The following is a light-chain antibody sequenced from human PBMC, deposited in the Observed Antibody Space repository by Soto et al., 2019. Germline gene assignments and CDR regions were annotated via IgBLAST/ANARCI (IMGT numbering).Light chain of an antibody. CDR3: QQYGSSST. J-gene: IGKJ5*01. V-gene: IGKV3-15*01. CDR1: ESVSRN. Sequence: EVVMTQSPATLSVSPGERATLSCRASESVSRNLAWYQQKPGQAPRLLIYDASTRATGIPDRFSGSGSGTEFTLTISRLEPEDFAVYYCQQYGSSSTFGQGTRLEI. CDR2: DAS.